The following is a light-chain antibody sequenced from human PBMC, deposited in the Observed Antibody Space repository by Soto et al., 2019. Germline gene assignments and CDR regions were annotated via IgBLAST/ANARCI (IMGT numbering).Light chain of an antibody. CDR1: SSNIGAGYD. CDR2: TTN. V-gene: IGLV1-40*01. Sequence: QSVLTQPPSVSGAPGQRVTISCTGSSSNIGAGYDVQWYQQLPGTAPKLLIYTTNNRPSGVPDRFSGSKSGTSASLAITGLQTEDEADYYCQSYDTSLGGSVFGGGTKVTVL. CDR3: QSYDTSLGGSV. J-gene: IGLJ3*02.